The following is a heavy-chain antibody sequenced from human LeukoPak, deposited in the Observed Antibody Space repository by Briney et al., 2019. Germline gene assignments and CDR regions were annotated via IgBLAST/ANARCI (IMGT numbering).Heavy chain of an antibody. Sequence: GEALEISWKGSGYSISYYWICWVRQLAGKVLEWMGIIYPADSDTRSRPSLQGQVTISADKSTSTAYLQWSSLKASDTAMYYCARQDGRALYYFDYWGQGTLVTVSS. J-gene: IGHJ4*02. V-gene: IGHV5-51*01. CDR1: GYSISYYW. CDR3: ARQDGRALYYFDY. CDR2: IYPADSDT.